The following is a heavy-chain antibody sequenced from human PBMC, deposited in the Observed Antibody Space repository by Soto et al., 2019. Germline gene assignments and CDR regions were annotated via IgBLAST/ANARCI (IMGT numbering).Heavy chain of an antibody. Sequence: SETLSLTCTVSGGSISSYYWSWIRQPPGKGLEWIGYIYYSGSTNYNPSLKSRVTISVDTSKNQFSLKPSSVTAADTAVYYCARDLRPVVAAGGRGWFDPWGQGTLVTVSS. J-gene: IGHJ5*02. CDR2: IYYSGST. D-gene: IGHD2-15*01. V-gene: IGHV4-59*01. CDR1: GGSISSYY. CDR3: ARDLRPVVAAGGRGWFDP.